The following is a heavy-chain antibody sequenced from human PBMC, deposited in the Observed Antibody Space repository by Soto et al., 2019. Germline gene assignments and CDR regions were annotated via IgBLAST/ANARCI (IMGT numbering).Heavy chain of an antibody. CDR3: ARSSSSYYDSSGYYYGYYFDY. J-gene: IGHJ4*02. CDR2: IYSGGST. CDR1: AFTVSSKY. Sequence: PGGALRLSCAASAFTVSSKYMSWVRQAPGKGLEWVSVIYSGGSTYYADSVKGRFPISRDNSKNTLYLQMNSLRAEDTAVYYCARSSSSYYDSSGYYYGYYFDYWGQGT. V-gene: IGHV3-66*01. D-gene: IGHD3-22*01.